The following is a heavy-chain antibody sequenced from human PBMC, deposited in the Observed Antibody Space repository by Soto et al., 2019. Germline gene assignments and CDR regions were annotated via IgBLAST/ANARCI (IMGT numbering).Heavy chain of an antibody. D-gene: IGHD3-22*01. V-gene: IGHV4-31*03. CDR2: IYYSGST. J-gene: IGHJ6*02. Sequence: PSETLSLTCTVSGGSISSSSYYWGWIRQPPGKGLEWIGYIYYSGSTYYNPSLKSRVTISVDTSKNQFSLKLSSVTAADTAVYYCARGPYYYDSSGYFPRYYYGMDVWGQGTTVTVSS. CDR3: ARGPYYYDSSGYFPRYYYGMDV. CDR1: GGSISSSSYY.